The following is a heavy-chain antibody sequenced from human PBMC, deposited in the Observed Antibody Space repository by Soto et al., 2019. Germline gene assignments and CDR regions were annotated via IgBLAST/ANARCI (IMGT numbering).Heavy chain of an antibody. CDR2: ISAYNGNT. CDR1: GYTFTSYG. Sequence: QVQLVQSGAEVKKPGASVKVSCKASGYTFTSYGISWVRQAPGQGLEWMGWISAYNGNTNYAQKLQGRVTMTTDTSTSTAYMELRSLRSDDTAVYYCARDLINWNDVGSAPYNWFDPWGQGTLVTVSS. J-gene: IGHJ5*02. CDR3: ARDLINWNDVGSAPYNWFDP. D-gene: IGHD1-1*01. V-gene: IGHV1-18*04.